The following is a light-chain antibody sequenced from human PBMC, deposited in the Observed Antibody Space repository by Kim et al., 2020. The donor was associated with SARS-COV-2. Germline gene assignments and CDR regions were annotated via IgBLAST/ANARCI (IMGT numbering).Light chain of an antibody. V-gene: IGKV3-15*01. J-gene: IGKJ4*01. CDR3: QKYNSWPPLT. CDR1: QSVSSS. CDR2: GAT. Sequence: RGERANLPCRAGQSVSSSLAWYQQKTGQGPRLLIYGATTRATGIPARFSGSGSGTEFTITISSLQSEDFTVYYCQKYNSWPPLTFGGGTKVDIK.